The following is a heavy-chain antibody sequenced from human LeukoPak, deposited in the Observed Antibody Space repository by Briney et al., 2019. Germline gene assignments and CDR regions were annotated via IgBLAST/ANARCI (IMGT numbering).Heavy chain of an antibody. CDR3: AKDLWDIVVVVAAARFFGMDV. CDR1: GFTFSGYG. J-gene: IGHJ6*02. CDR2: ISYDGSNK. V-gene: IGHV3-30*18. D-gene: IGHD2-15*01. Sequence: GGSLRLSCAASGFTFSGYGMHWVRQAPGKGLEWVAVISYDGSNKYYADSVKGRFTISRDNSKNTLYLQMNSLRAEDTAVYYCAKDLWDIVVVVAAARFFGMDVWGQGTTVTVSS.